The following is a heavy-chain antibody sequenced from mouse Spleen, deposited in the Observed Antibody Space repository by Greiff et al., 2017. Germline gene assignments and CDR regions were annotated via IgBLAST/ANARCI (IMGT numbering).Heavy chain of an antibody. V-gene: IGHV5-17*01. D-gene: IGHD2-3*01. Sequence: VQLKESGGGLVKPGGSLKLSCAASGFTFSDYGMHWVRQAPEKGLEWVAYISSGSSTIYYADTVKGRFTISRDNAKNTLFLQLTSLRSEDTAMYYCARRVDGYYPYFDYWGQGTTLTVSS. CDR3: ARRVDGYYPYFDY. J-gene: IGHJ2*01. CDR1: GFTFSDYG. CDR2: ISSGSSTI.